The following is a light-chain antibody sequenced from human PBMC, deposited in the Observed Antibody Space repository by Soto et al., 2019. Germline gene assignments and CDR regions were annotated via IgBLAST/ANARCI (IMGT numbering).Light chain of an antibody. CDR2: EGS. CDR1: SSDVGSYNL. CDR3: CSYAGSSTYV. Sequence: QSALTQPASVSGSPGQSITISCTGTSSDVGSYNLVSWYQQHPGKAPKVMIYEGSKRPSGVSNRFSGSKSGNTASLTISGRQAEDEADYYCCSYAGSSTYVFGTGTKVTVL. J-gene: IGLJ1*01. V-gene: IGLV2-23*01.